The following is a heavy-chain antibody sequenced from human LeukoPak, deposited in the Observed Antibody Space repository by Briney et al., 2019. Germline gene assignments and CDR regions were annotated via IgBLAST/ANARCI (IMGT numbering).Heavy chain of an antibody. CDR1: GGSISSSSYY. CDR2: IYYSGST. D-gene: IGHD3-22*01. V-gene: IGHV4-39*07. CDR3: ARNYYDSSGYSDY. Sequence: SETLPLTCTVSGGSISSSSYYWGWIRQPPGKGLEWIGSIYYSGSTYYNPSLKSRVTISVDTSKNQFSLKLSSVTAADTAVYYCARNYYDSSGYSDYWGQGTLVTVSS. J-gene: IGHJ4*02.